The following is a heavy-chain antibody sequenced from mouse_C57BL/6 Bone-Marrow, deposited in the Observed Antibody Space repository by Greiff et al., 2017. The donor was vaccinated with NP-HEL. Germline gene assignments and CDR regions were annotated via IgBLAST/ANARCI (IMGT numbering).Heavy chain of an antibody. CDR2: IYPGSGST. CDR1: GYTFTSYW. J-gene: IGHJ3*01. Sequence: VKLQQPGAELVKPGASVKMSCKASGYTFTSYWITWVKQRPGQGLEWIGDIYPGSGSTTYNEKFKSKATLTVDTSSSTAYMQLSSLTSEDSAVYYCARRLNWAWFAYWGQGTLVTVSA. V-gene: IGHV1-55*01. CDR3: ARRLNWAWFAY. D-gene: IGHD4-1*01.